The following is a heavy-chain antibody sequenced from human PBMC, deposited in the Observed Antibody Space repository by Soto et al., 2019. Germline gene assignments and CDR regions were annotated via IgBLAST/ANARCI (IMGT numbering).Heavy chain of an antibody. V-gene: IGHV5-51*01. CDR1: GSSFTDYW. D-gene: IGHD3-22*01. CDR2: IYPGDSET. CDR3: ARLVVVMGFAFDI. J-gene: IGHJ3*02. Sequence: GVSLKISCTGSGSSFTDYWVGWVRQMPGKGLEWMGIIYPGDSETRYSPSFQGQVTISADKSISTAYLQWSSLKASDTAMYYWARLVVVMGFAFDIWGQGTMVTVS.